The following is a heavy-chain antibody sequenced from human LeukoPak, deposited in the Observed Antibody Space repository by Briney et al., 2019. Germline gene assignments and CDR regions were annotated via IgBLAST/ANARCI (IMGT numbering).Heavy chain of an antibody. CDR2: ISSSSSTI. Sequence: GGSLRLSCAVSGFTFSSYSMIWVCQAPGKGLEWVSYISSSSSTIYYADSVKGRFTISRDNAKNSLYLQMNSLRDEDTAVYYCARDLSGRYAFDIWGQGTMVTVSS. D-gene: IGHD3-10*01. V-gene: IGHV3-48*02. CDR1: GFTFSSYS. CDR3: ARDLSGRYAFDI. J-gene: IGHJ3*02.